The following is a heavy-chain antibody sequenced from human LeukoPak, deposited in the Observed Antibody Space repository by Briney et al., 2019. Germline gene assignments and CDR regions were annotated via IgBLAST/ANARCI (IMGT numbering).Heavy chain of an antibody. D-gene: IGHD1-26*01. J-gene: IGHJ4*02. CDR1: GFTVSSNY. Sequence: GGSLRLSCAASGFTVSSNYMSWVRQAPGKGLEWVSVIYSGGRTYYAASVKGRFTISRETSKNTLYLQMNSLRAEDTAVYYCARGRPRVGAEYYFDYWGQGTLVTVSS. CDR3: ARGRPRVGAEYYFDY. CDR2: IYSGGRT. V-gene: IGHV3-53*01.